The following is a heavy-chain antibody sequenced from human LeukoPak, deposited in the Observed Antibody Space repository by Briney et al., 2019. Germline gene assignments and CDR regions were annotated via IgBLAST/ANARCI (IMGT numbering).Heavy chain of an antibody. CDR2: INPNSGGT. CDR3: ARGGYCTDGVCYPFGY. Sequence: ASVKVSCKASGYTFTGYYMHWVRQAPGQGLEWMGRINPNSGGTNYAQKFQGRVTMTRDTSISTAYMELSRLRSDDTAVYYCARGGYCTDGVCYPFGYWGQGTLVTVSS. J-gene: IGHJ4*02. CDR1: GYTFTGYY. V-gene: IGHV1-2*06. D-gene: IGHD2-8*01.